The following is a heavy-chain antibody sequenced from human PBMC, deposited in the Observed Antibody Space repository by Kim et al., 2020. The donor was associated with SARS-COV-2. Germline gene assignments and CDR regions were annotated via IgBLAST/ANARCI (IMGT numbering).Heavy chain of an antibody. D-gene: IGHD6-19*01. Sequence: SETLSLTRAVYGGSFSGYYWSWIRQPPGKGLDWIGEINHSGSTNYNPSLKSRVTISVDTSKNQFSLKLSSVTAADTAVYYCARGTRQWLSRHYYYYMDVWGKGTTVIVSS. CDR1: GGSFSGYY. CDR2: INHSGST. V-gene: IGHV4-34*01. J-gene: IGHJ6*03. CDR3: ARGTRQWLSRHYYYYMDV.